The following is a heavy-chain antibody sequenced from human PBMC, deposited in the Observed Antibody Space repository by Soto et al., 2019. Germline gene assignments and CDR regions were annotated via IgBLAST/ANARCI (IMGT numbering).Heavy chain of an antibody. Sequence: QLQLQESGPGLVKPSETLSLTCTVSGDSISITSYYWGWVRQPPGKGLEWIGSIHYSGSTHYNPSLHGRVTISGDASKKPFTLKLRSGAAVDTGVYYWASNKDETLYFDYWGQGTLVTVSS. V-gene: IGHV4-39*01. CDR1: GDSISITSYY. D-gene: IGHD2-15*01. J-gene: IGHJ4*02. CDR3: ASNKDETLYFDY. CDR2: IHYSGST.